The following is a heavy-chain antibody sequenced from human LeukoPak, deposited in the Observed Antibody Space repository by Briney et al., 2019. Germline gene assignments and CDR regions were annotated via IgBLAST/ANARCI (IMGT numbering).Heavy chain of an antibody. CDR2: IRYDGSNK. Sequence: PGGSLRLSCAASGFTFSSYGMHWVRQAPGKGLEWVAFIRYDGSNKYYADSVKGRFTISRGNSKNTPYLQMNSLRAEDTAVYYCARRAGAYSHPYDYWGQGTLVTVSS. D-gene: IGHD4/OR15-4a*01. J-gene: IGHJ4*02. CDR3: ARRAGAYSHPYDY. CDR1: GFTFSSYG. V-gene: IGHV3-33*08.